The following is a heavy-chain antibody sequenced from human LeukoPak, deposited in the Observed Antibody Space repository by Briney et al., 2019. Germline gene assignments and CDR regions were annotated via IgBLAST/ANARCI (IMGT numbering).Heavy chain of an antibody. Sequence: GASVKVSCKASGYTFTGYYMHWVRQAPGQGLEWMGLINPNSGGTNYAQKFQGRVTMTRDTSTSTAYMELSRLRSDDTAVYYCARGDAYRVCNSGFDLWGQGTLVTVSS. J-gene: IGHJ5*02. CDR3: ARGDAYRVCNSGFDL. CDR1: GYTFTGYY. D-gene: IGHD2/OR15-2a*01. CDR2: INPNSGGT. V-gene: IGHV1-2*02.